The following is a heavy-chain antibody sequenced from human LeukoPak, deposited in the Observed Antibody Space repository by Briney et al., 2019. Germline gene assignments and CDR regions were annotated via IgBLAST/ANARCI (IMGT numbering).Heavy chain of an antibody. CDR1: GFTFSSYS. D-gene: IGHD5-18*01. V-gene: IGHV3-21*01. Sequence: GGSLRLSCAASGFTFSSYSMNWVRQAPGKGLEWVSSISSSSSYIYYADSVKGRFTISRDNAKNSLYLQMNSLRAEDTAVYYCARDREIQRVGAFDIRGQGTMVTVSS. J-gene: IGHJ3*02. CDR3: ARDREIQRVGAFDI. CDR2: ISSSSSYI.